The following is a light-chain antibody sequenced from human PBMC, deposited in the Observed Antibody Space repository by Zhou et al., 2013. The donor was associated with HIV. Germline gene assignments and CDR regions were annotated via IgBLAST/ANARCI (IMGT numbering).Light chain of an antibody. V-gene: IGKV1-5*03. CDR2: KAS. Sequence: DIQMTQSPSTLSASVGDRVIITCRASQSISSWLAWYQQKPGKAPKLLIYKASSLESGVPSRFSGSGSGTEFTLTISSLQPDDFATYYCQQYNSYLYTFGQGPSWRSN. CDR3: QQYNSYLYT. CDR1: QSISSW. J-gene: IGKJ2*01.